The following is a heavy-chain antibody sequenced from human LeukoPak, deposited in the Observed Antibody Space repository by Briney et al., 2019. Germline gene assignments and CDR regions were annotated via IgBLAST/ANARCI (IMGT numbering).Heavy chain of an antibody. V-gene: IGHV3-23*01. CDR2: ISATGGNT. CDR1: GFTFSSYA. CDR3: AKASSPGSGCIPY. D-gene: IGHD2-15*01. Sequence: PGGSLRLSCAASGFTFSSYAMSWVRQAPGKGLEWVSGISATGGNTDHADSVKGRFTISRDNSKDTLYLQMNSLRAEDTAIYYCAKASSPGSGCIPYWAQEPLLTVPS. J-gene: IGHJ4*02.